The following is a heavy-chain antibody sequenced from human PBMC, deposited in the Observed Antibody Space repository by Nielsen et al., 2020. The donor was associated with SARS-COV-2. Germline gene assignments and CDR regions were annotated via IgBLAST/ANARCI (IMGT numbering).Heavy chain of an antibody. J-gene: IGHJ4*02. CDR3: ALYGDLDN. D-gene: IGHD4-17*01. CDR2: VNHNGRT. V-gene: IGHV4-34*01. Sequence: WIRQPPGRGLEWIGEVNHNGRTNYNPSLKSRVTVSLDTTKKQFSLKLTSVTAADTAVYYCALYGDLDNWGQGTLVTVSS.